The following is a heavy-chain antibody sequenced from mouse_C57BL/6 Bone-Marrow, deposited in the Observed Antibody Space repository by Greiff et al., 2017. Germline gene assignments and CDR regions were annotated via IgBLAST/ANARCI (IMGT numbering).Heavy chain of an antibody. Sequence: VPLQQSGAELVRPGASVKLSCTASGFNIKDDYMHWVKQRPEQGLEWIGWIDPENGDTEYASKFQGKATITADTSSNTAYLQLSSLTSEDTAVYYCTTVNWYFDVWGTGTTVTVSS. V-gene: IGHV14-4*01. CDR3: TTVNWYFDV. CDR1: GFNIKDDY. CDR2: IDPENGDT. J-gene: IGHJ1*03.